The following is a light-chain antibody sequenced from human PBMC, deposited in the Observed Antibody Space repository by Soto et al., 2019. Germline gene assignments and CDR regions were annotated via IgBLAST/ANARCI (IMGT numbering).Light chain of an antibody. CDR2: DAS. Sequence: EIVLTQSPATLSLSPGERATLSCRASQSVSNYLAWYQQKPGQAPTLLIYDASNRATGIPARFSGSGSGTGSTLTISSLEPEDFAVYYCQQRSNWPSITFGQGTRLEIK. V-gene: IGKV3-11*01. J-gene: IGKJ5*01. CDR1: QSVSNY. CDR3: QQRSNWPSIT.